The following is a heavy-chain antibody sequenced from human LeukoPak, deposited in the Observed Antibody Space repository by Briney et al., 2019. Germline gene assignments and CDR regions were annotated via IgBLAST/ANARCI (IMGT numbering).Heavy chain of an antibody. CDR2: INPNSGGT. D-gene: IGHD3-22*01. J-gene: IGHJ6*03. CDR1: GYTFTGYY. CDR3: ANKRRVITAGPRRDYYCCMDV. Sequence: VASVKVSCKASGYTFTGYYMHWVRQAPGQGLEWMGWINPNSGGTNYAQKFQGRVTMTRDTSISTAYMELSRLRSEDTAVYYCANKRRVITAGPRRDYYCCMDVWGKGTPVTVSS. V-gene: IGHV1-2*02.